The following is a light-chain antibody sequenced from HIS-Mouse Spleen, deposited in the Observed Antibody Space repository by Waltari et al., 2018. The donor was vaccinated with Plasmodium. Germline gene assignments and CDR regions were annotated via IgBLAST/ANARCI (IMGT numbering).Light chain of an antibody. J-gene: IGLJ2*01. V-gene: IGLV1-44*01. Sequence: SCSGSSSNIGSNTVNWYQQLPGTAPKLLIYSNNQRPSGVPDRFSGSKSGTSAYLAISGLQSEDEADYYCAAWDDSLNGVVFGGGTKLTVL. CDR1: SSNIGSNT. CDR2: SNN. CDR3: AAWDDSLNGVV.